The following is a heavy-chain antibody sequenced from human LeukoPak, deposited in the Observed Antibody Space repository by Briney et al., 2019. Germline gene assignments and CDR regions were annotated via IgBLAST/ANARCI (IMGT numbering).Heavy chain of an antibody. CDR2: IYTSGST. J-gene: IGHJ6*03. CDR3: ASRASLGVVVPAAMPYYYMDV. V-gene: IGHV4-4*09. CDR1: GGSISSYY. D-gene: IGHD2-2*01. Sequence: PSETLSLTCPVSGGSISSYYWSWIRQPPGKGLEWIGYIYTSGSTNYNPSLKSRVTISVDTSKNQFSLKLSSVTAADTAVYYCASRASLGVVVPAAMPYYYMDVWGKGTTVTVSS.